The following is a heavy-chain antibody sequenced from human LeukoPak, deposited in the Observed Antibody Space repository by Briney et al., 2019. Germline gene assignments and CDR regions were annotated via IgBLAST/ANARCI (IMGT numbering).Heavy chain of an antibody. CDR1: GGSISSSNW. J-gene: IGHJ4*02. D-gene: IGHD3-22*01. CDR2: IYHSGST. Sequence: SGTLSLTCAVSGGSISSSNWWSWVRQPPGKGLEWIGEIYHSGSTNYNPSLKSRVTISVDKSKNQFSLKLSSVTAADTAVYYCACRNYYDSSGFEDYWGQGTLVTVSS. V-gene: IGHV4-4*02. CDR3: ACRNYYDSSGFEDY.